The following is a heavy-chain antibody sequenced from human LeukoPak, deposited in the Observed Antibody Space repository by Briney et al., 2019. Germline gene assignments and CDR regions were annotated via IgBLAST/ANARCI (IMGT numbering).Heavy chain of an antibody. Sequence: SETLSLTCIVSGGPISSYYWSWIRQPPGRGLKWIGYISYSGSINYNPSLKSRVTISVDTSKNQFSLKLSSVTAADTAVYYCARYSYSGSDAFDIWGQGTMVTVSS. CDR3: ARYSYSGSDAFDI. V-gene: IGHV4-59*01. J-gene: IGHJ3*02. CDR1: GGPISSYY. CDR2: ISYSGSI. D-gene: IGHD1-26*01.